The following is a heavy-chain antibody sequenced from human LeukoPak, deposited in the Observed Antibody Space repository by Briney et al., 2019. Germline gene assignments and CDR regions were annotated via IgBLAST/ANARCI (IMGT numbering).Heavy chain of an antibody. Sequence: GGSLRLSCAASGFTFSSYSMNWVRQAPGKGLEWVSSISSSSSYIYYADSVKGRFTISRDNAKNSLYLQMNSLRAEDTAVYYCAVVGAGDAFDIWGQGTMVTVSS. CDR1: GFTFSSYS. J-gene: IGHJ3*02. CDR3: AVVGAGDAFDI. V-gene: IGHV3-21*01. CDR2: ISSSSSYI. D-gene: IGHD1-26*01.